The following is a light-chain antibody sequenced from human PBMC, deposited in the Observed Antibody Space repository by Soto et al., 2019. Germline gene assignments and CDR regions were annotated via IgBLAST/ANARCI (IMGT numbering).Light chain of an antibody. V-gene: IGLV1-47*01. CDR1: SSSIGTNS. CDR2: RNN. CDR3: ASWDDSLSGYV. J-gene: IGLJ1*01. Sequence: QSVLTQPPSASGTPGQRVTISCSGSSSSIGTNSVYWYQQLPGTAPKLLIYRNNQRPSGVPDRFSGSKSGTSASLAISGLRSEEEADYYCASWDDSLSGYVFGTGTKVTVL.